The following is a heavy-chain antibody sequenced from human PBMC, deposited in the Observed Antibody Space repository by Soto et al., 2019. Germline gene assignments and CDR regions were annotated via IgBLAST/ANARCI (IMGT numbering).Heavy chain of an antibody. V-gene: IGHV3-30-3*01. CDR2: ISYDGSKK. Sequence: QVQLVESGGGVVQPGRSLRLSCAASGFTFSGYVMNWGRQAPGKGLEWVAVISYDGSKKYYADSVKGRFTISRDNSKNTGYLQMNSLRAEDTAVYYCARDDTGSIDYWGQGTLVTVSS. CDR3: ARDDTGSIDY. CDR1: GFTFSGYV. J-gene: IGHJ4*02. D-gene: IGHD2-8*02.